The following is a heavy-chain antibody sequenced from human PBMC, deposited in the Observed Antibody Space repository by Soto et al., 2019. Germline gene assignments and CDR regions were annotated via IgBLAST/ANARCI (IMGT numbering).Heavy chain of an antibody. J-gene: IGHJ5*02. CDR2: IYWNDDK. Sequence: SGPTLVNPTQTLTLTCTFSGFSLSTSGVGVGWIRQPPGKALEWLALIYWNDDKRYSPSLKSRLTITKDTSKNQVVLTMTNMDPVDTATYYCAHRQGQQQLLNWFDPWGQGTLVTVSS. CDR1: GFSLSTSGVG. V-gene: IGHV2-5*01. D-gene: IGHD6-13*01. CDR3: AHRQGQQQLLNWFDP.